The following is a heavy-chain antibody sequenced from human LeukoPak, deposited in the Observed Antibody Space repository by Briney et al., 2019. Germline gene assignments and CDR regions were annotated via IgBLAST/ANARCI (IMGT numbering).Heavy chain of an antibody. Sequence: PSETLSLTCTVSGGSISSYYWSWIRQPPGKGLDWVGYIYYSGSTNYNPSLKSRVTISVDTSKNQFSLRLSSVTAADTAVYYCARHSGIAVAGADFDYWGQGTLVTVSS. D-gene: IGHD6-19*01. CDR3: ARHSGIAVAGADFDY. J-gene: IGHJ4*02. CDR2: IYYSGST. CDR1: GGSISSYY. V-gene: IGHV4-59*08.